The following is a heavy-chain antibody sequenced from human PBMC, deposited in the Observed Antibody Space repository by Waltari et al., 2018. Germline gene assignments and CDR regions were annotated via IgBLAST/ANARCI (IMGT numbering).Heavy chain of an antibody. CDR3: LRDSSGSHFDY. CDR2: INPKNGDT. V-gene: IGHV1-2*06. J-gene: IGHJ4*02. D-gene: IGHD3-22*01. Sequence: VQSGAEVKKPGSPVKVPCKAFGYTLTGYAILWVRQVTGQGLEWMGRINPKNGDTHYAQKFQGRVAMTTDTSTNTAFMELHSLRSDDTAVYYCLRDSSGSHFDYWGQGTLVTVSS. CDR1: GYTLTGYA.